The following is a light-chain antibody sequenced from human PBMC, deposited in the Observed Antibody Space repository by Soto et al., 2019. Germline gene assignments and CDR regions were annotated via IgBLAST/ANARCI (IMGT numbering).Light chain of an antibody. V-gene: IGKV1-39*01. CDR2: GVL. CDR3: QQSYSTPPT. CDR1: QSISTY. J-gene: IGKJ2*01. Sequence: DIQMTQSPSSLSASVGDRVTITCRASQSISTYLNWYQQKPGKAPKLLIYGVLNLESGVPSRFSGSGSGTDFTLTINSLQPEDFAVYYCQQSYSTPPTFGHGTKVEIK.